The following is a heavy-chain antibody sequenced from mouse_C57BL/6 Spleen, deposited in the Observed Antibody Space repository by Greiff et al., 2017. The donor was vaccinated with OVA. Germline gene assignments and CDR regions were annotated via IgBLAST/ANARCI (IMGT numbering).Heavy chain of an antibody. CDR2: IHPNSGST. CDR1: GYTFTSYW. Sequence: QVQLQQPGAELVKPGASVKLSCKASGYTFTSYWMHWVKQRPGQGLEWIGMIHPNSGSTNYNEKFKSKATLTVDKSSSTAYMQLSSLTSEDSAVYYCACDGYYSYFDYWGQGTTLTVSS. J-gene: IGHJ2*01. CDR3: ACDGYYSYFDY. D-gene: IGHD2-3*01. V-gene: IGHV1-64*01.